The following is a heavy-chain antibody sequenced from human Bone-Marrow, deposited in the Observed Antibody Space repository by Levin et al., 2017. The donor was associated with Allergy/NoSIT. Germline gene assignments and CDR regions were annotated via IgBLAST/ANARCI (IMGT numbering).Heavy chain of an antibody. J-gene: IGHJ4*02. CDR3: ARDGAWSFEF. CDR2: INRDGGDG. V-gene: IGHV3-7*01. D-gene: IGHD2-8*01. CDR1: GFTFSGYW. Sequence: SCESSGFTFSGYWMAWVRQAPGKGLEWVANINRDGGDGYYVDSVKGRFTISRDNATNTLDLQMNSLRVGDTAVYYCARDGAWSFEFWGQGTLVTVSS.